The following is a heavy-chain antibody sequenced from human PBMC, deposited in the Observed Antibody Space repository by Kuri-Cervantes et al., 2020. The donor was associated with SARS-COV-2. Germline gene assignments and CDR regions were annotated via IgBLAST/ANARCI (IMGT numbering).Heavy chain of an antibody. D-gene: IGHD5-18*01. CDR3: ARLVRGIQLWSIGNYYYYYGMDV. CDR2: IYYSGST. CDR1: GGSISSSSYY. V-gene: IGHV4-39*01. Sequence: SETLSLTCTASGGSISSSSYYWGWNRQPPGKGLEWIGSIYYSGSTYYNPSLKSRVTISVDTSKNQFSLKLSSVTAADTAVYYCARLVRGIQLWSIGNYYYYYGMDVWGQGTTVTVSS. J-gene: IGHJ6*02.